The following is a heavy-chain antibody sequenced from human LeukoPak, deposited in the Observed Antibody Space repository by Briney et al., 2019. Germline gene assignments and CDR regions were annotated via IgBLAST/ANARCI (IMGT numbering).Heavy chain of an antibody. D-gene: IGHD2-8*01. J-gene: IGHJ4*02. Sequence: QPGGSLRLSCAASGFTFSNYAIHWVRQAPGKGLEWVAVISYDGENKFYADSVTGRFTISRDNSKNTLFLQMSSLRAEDTAVYYCARAKRGLTDYWGQGTLVTVSS. CDR1: GFTFSNYA. V-gene: IGHV3-30*04. CDR3: ARAKRGLTDY. CDR2: ISYDGENK.